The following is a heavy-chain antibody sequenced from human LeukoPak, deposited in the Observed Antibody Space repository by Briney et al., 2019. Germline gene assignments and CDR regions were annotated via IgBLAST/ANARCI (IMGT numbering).Heavy chain of an antibody. CDR1: GYSISSGYY. D-gene: IGHD3-3*01. CDR3: ARGGRDTSEYYDFWGGSNLLYYYYYMDV. J-gene: IGHJ6*03. V-gene: IGHV4-38-2*02. Sequence: SETLSLTCTVSGYSISSGYYWGWIRQPPGKGLEWIGSIYHSGSTYYNPSLKSRVTISVDTSKNQFSLKLSSVTAADTAVYYCARGGRDTSEYYDFWGGSNLLYYYYYMDVWGKGTTVTVSS. CDR2: IYHSGST.